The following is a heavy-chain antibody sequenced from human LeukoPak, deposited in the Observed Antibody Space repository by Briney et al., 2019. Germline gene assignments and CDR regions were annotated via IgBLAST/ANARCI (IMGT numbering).Heavy chain of an antibody. CDR3: AKDLQWELPRGDALDI. CDR1: GYTFTSYG. J-gene: IGHJ3*02. CDR2: ISAYNGNT. V-gene: IGHV1-18*01. Sequence: ASVKVSCKASGYTFTSYGISGVRQAPGQGLEWMGWISAYNGNTNYAQKLQGRVTMTTDTSTSTAYMELRSLRSDDTAVYYCAKDLQWELPRGDALDIWGQGTMVTVSS. D-gene: IGHD1-26*01.